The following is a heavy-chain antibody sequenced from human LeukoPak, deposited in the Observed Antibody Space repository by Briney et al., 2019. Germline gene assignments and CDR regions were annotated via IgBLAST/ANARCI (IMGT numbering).Heavy chain of an antibody. CDR3: TTLGYHLDS. CDR2: IAGSDTTT. V-gene: IGHV3-48*03. Sequence: GGSLRLSCAASGFDFGAYEMSWVRQAPGKGLEWVSYIAGSDTTTYYADSVKGRFTISRDNAKNSLYLQMNSLRAEDTALYYCTTLGYHLDSWGQGTLVTVSS. D-gene: IGHD3-22*01. J-gene: IGHJ4*02. CDR1: GFDFGAYE.